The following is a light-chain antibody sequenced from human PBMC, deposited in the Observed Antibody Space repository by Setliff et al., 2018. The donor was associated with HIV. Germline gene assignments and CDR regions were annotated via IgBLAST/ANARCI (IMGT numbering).Light chain of an antibody. Sequence: QSVLTQPPSASGAPGQKVIISCSGGSSNVGDNAVSWYQQFTGAAPKLLIYSTTLRPSGVPARFSGSKSGTSASLAISGLHSEDEADYFCASWDDSLNGYVFGTGTKVTVL. J-gene: IGLJ1*01. CDR2: STT. V-gene: IGLV1-44*01. CDR3: ASWDDSLNGYV. CDR1: SSNVGDNA.